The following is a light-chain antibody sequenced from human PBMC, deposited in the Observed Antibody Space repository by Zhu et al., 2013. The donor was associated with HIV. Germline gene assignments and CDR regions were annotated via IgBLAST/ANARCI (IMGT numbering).Light chain of an antibody. Sequence: IQMTQSPSTLSASVGDRVTITCRASQSLGSWLAWFQQKPGKAPRLLIYAASSLQSGVPSRFSGSGSGTDFTLTISSLQPEDFASYYCLQDYIYPWTFGQGTNVEIK. CDR3: LQDYIYPWT. CDR1: QSLGSW. J-gene: IGKJ1*01. V-gene: IGKV1-6*01. CDR2: AAS.